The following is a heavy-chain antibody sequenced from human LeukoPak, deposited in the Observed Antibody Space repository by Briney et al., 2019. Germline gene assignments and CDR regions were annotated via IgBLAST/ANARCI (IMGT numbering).Heavy chain of an antibody. Sequence: PSETLSLTCAVYGGSFSGYYWSWIRQPPGKGLEWIGEINHSGSTNYNPSLKSRVTISVDTSKNQFSLKLSSVTAADTAVYYCARGPPRYSSSWYKGVYYYGMDVWGQGTTVTVSS. V-gene: IGHV4-34*01. D-gene: IGHD6-13*01. CDR1: GGSFSGYY. CDR2: INHSGST. CDR3: ARGPPRYSSSWYKGVYYYGMDV. J-gene: IGHJ6*02.